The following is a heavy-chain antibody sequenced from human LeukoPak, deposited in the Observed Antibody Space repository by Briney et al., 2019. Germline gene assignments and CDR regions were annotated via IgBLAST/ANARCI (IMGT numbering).Heavy chain of an antibody. V-gene: IGHV4-39*01. D-gene: IGHD3-16*01. CDR1: GGSFSSSSYY. CDR3: ASGLGSYYYYMDV. J-gene: IGHJ6*03. CDR2: MYYSGST. Sequence: PSETLSLTCTVSGGSFSSSSYYWGWIRQPPGKGLEWIGSMYYSGSTYYNTSLKSRVTISVDTSKNQFSLKLSSVTAADTAVYYCASGLGSYYYYMDVWGKGTTVTVSS.